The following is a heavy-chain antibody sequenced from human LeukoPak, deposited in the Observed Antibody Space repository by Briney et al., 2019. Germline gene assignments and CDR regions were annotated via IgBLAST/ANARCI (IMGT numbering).Heavy chain of an antibody. V-gene: IGHV4-31*03. CDR3: ASQTRGSSWYFHFDY. CDR2: IYYSGST. CDR1: GGSISSGGYY. J-gene: IGHJ4*02. Sequence: PSQTLSLTCTVSGGSISSGGYYWSWIRQHPGKGLEWIGYIYYSGSTYYNPSLKSRVTISVDTSKNQFSLKLSSVTAADTAVYYCASQTRGSSWYFHFDYWGQGTLVTVSS. D-gene: IGHD6-13*01.